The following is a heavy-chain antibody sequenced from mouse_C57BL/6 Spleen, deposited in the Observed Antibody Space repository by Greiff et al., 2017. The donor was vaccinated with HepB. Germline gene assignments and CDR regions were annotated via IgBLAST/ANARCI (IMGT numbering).Heavy chain of an antibody. CDR3: AKGGPPDGAMDY. J-gene: IGHJ4*01. Sequence: VKLVESGPGLVQPSQSLSITCTVSGFSLTSYGVHWVRQPPGKGLEWLGVIWSGGSTDYNAAFISRLSISKDNSKSQVFFKMNSLQADDTAIYYCAKGGPPDGAMDYWGQGTSVTVSS. V-gene: IGHV2-4*01. CDR2: IWSGGST. CDR1: GFSLTSYG.